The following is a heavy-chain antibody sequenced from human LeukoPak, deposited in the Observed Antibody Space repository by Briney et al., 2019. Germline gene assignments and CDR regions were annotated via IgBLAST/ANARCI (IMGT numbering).Heavy chain of an antibody. V-gene: IGHV3-11*04. CDR3: AADPSRGAFDI. CDR2: ISSSSSTI. CDR1: GFTFSDYY. Sequence: GGSLRLSCAASGFTFSDYYMSWIRQAPGKGLEWVSYISSSSSTIYYADSVKGRFTISRDNAKNSLYLQMNSLRAEDTAVYYCAADPSRGAFDIWGQGTMVTVSS. J-gene: IGHJ3*02. D-gene: IGHD3-10*01.